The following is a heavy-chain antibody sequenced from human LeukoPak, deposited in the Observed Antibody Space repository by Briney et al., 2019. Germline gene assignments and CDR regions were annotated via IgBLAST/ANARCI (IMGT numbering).Heavy chain of an antibody. CDR2: ISSSGSTI. D-gene: IGHD5-18*01. CDR3: ASLLTAVDY. CDR1: GFTFSSYS. J-gene: IGHJ4*02. Sequence: PGGSLRLSCAASGFTFSSYSMSWVRQAPGKGLEWVSYISSSGSTIYYADSVKGRFTISRDNAKNSLYLQMNSLRAEDTAVYYCASLLTAVDYWGQGTLVTVSS. V-gene: IGHV3-48*01.